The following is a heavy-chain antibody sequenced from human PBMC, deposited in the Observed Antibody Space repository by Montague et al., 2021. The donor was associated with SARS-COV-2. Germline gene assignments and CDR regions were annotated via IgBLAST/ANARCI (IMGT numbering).Heavy chain of an antibody. J-gene: IGHJ4*02. Sequence: PALVKPTQTLTLTCTFSGFSLYTSGVGVAWIRQPPGKALEWLGIIYWTDDKRYSPSLNSRLTITKDTSKNQVVLTMTNMDPVDTATYYCAHRIPYTNNQEXWGQGTLVTVSS. D-gene: IGHD1/OR15-1a*01. CDR3: AHRIPYTNNQEX. V-gene: IGHV2-5*01. CDR1: GFSLYTSGVG. CDR2: IYWTDDK.